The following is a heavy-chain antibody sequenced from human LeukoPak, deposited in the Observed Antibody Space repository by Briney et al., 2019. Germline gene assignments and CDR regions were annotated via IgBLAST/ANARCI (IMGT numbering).Heavy chain of an antibody. CDR2: INHSGST. J-gene: IGHJ4*02. CDR1: GGSLSGYI. D-gene: IGHD5-24*01. Sequence: PSRTLSLTCAVYGGSLSGYIWSWIRQRPGKGVEWFAEINHSGSTDYNPSLKSRVTMSVDTSRNQFSLKLNSVTAADAAVYYCVRADGRDGYRGLVDYWGQGTLVTVSA. V-gene: IGHV4-34*01. CDR3: VRADGRDGYRGLVDY.